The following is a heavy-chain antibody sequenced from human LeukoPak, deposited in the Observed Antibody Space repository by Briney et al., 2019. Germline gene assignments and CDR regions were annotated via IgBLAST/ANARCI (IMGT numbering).Heavy chain of an antibody. Sequence: GGSLRLSCAVSGFNFDDYAMHWVRQAPGRGLEWVSGINWKTGNGIYADSVKGRFTISRDNAKNSLYLQMSSLRAEDTALYYCTRRAARWQFNLWGRGTLLTVSS. J-gene: IGHJ2*01. CDR3: TRRAARWQFNL. V-gene: IGHV3-9*01. CDR2: INWKTGNG. D-gene: IGHD5-24*01. CDR1: GFNFDDYA.